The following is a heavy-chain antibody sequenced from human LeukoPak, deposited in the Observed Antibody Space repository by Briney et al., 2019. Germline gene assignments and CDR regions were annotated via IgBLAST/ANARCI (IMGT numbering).Heavy chain of an antibody. CDR3: ARDYYDSSGYSGAFDI. CDR2: ISSSSSYI. J-gene: IGHJ3*02. Sequence: GGSLRLSCAASGFTFSSYTMNWVRKAPGKGLEWVSSISSSSSYIYYADSVKGRFSISRDNAKNSLYLQMNSLRAEDTAVYYCARDYYDSSGYSGAFDIWGQGTMVTVSS. V-gene: IGHV3-21*01. CDR1: GFTFSSYT. D-gene: IGHD3-22*01.